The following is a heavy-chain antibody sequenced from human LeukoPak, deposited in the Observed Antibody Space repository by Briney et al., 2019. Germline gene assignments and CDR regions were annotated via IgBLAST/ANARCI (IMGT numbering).Heavy chain of an antibody. V-gene: IGHV3-21*01. CDR2: ISSSSSYI. CDR3: ARVSTYSRENLR. D-gene: IGHD6-13*01. J-gene: IGHJ4*02. CDR1: GFTFSSYS. Sequence: GGSLRLSCAASGFTFSSYSMNWVRQAPGKGLEWVSSISSSSSYIYYADSVKGRFTISRDNAKNSLYLQMNSLRVEDTAVYYCARVSTYSRENLRWGQGTLVTVSS.